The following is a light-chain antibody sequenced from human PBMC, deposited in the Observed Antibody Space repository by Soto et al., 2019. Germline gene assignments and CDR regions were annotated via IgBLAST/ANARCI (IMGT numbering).Light chain of an antibody. CDR2: GVS. V-gene: IGKV3-20*01. CDR3: QHYGDSSWT. J-gene: IGKJ1*01. Sequence: ELVLTQSPVALSLSSGERATLSCRASQSVSSTLLTWYQQKPGQAPRLLIYGVSSRATGITDRFSGSGSGTDFTLNISRVEPEDFAVYFCQHYGDSSWTCGQGSRVEIK. CDR1: QSVSSTL.